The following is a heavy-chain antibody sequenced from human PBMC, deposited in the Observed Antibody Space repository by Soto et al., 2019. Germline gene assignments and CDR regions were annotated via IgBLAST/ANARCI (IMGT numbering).Heavy chain of an antibody. CDR2: IYYSGST. Sequence: SETLSLTCTVSGGSISSGGYYWSWIRQHPGKGLEWIGYIYYSGSTYYNPSLKSRVTISVDTSKNQFSLKLSSVTAADTAVYYCARLRYFDWFRPYYFDYWGQGTLVTVSS. J-gene: IGHJ4*02. CDR1: GGSISSGGYY. V-gene: IGHV4-31*03. CDR3: ARLRYFDWFRPYYFDY. D-gene: IGHD3-9*01.